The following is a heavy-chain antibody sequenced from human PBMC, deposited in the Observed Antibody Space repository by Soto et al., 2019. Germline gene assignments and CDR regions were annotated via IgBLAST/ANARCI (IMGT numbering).Heavy chain of an antibody. CDR2: IYYSGGT. CDR1: GGSISSSSYY. V-gene: IGHV4-39*02. Sequence: QLQLQESGPGLVKPSETLSLTCTVSGGSISSSSYYWGWIRQPPGKGLEWIGSIYYSGGTYYNPSLQGRVTLSLDTSKNHFSLKLSSVTAADTAVYYCARDADRRSWFDPWGQGTLVTVSS. J-gene: IGHJ5*02. CDR3: ARDADRRSWFDP.